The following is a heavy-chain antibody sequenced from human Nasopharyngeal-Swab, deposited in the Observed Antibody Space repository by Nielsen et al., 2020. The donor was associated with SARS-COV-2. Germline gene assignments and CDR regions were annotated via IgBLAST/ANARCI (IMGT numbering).Heavy chain of an antibody. V-gene: IGHV6-1*01. CDR3: ARGDYYYGMDV. CDR2: TYYRSKWYT. J-gene: IGHJ6*02. Sequence: WIRQSPSRGLEWLRRTYYRSKWYTDYAISVKSRITLNRDTSKNQFSLQLDSVTPEDTAVYYCARGDYYYGMDVWGQGTAVTVSS.